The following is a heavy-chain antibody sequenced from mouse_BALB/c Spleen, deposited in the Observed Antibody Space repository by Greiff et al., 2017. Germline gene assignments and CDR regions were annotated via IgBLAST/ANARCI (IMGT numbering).Heavy chain of an antibody. CDR1: GYTFTSYD. D-gene: IGHD2-3*01. Sequence: VQLQQSEPELVKPGALVKISCKASGYTFTSYDINWVKQKPGQGLEWIGWIYPGDGSTKYNEKFKGKVTLTADKSSSTAYMQLSNLTSENSAVYFCARYDGYYGAMDYWGQGTSVTVSA. V-gene: IGHV1S56*01. J-gene: IGHJ4*01. CDR3: ARYDGYYGAMDY. CDR2: IYPGDGST.